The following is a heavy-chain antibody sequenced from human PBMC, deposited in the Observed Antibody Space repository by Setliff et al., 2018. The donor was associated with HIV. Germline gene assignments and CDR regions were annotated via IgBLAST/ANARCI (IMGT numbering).Heavy chain of an antibody. Sequence: SETLSLTCTVSGGSISSHYWSWIRQPPGKGLEWIGYMYYTGCTNYNPSLKSRLTISVVTSKNQFSLNLTSVTAADTAVYYCARGRGDIVLLVYTYPPDYWGQGKLVTVSS. V-gene: IGHV4-59*08. D-gene: IGHD2-8*02. CDR1: GGSISSHY. CDR2: MYYTGCT. CDR3: ARGRGDIVLLVYTYPPDY. J-gene: IGHJ4*02.